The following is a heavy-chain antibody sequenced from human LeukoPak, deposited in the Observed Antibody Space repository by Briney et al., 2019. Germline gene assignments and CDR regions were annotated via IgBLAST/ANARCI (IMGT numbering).Heavy chain of an antibody. CDR2: ISSSSSYI. J-gene: IGHJ5*02. CDR1: GFTFSSYS. Sequence: GGSLRLSCAASGFTFSSYSMNWVRQAPGKGLEWVSSISSSSSYIYYADSVKGRFTISRDNAKNSLYLQMNSLRAEDTAVYYCARDRGGGGWFDPWGQRNLVTVSS. D-gene: IGHD3-16*01. V-gene: IGHV3-21*01. CDR3: ARDRGGGGWFDP.